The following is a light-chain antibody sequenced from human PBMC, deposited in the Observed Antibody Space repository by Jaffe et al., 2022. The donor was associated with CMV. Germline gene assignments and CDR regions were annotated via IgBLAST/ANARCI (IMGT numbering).Light chain of an antibody. CDR3: QVGDTTSDVV. CDR2: YDS. J-gene: IGLJ2*01. V-gene: IGLV3-21*04. Sequence: SYVLTQPPSVSVAPGKAASISCGGNNIGSKSVHWYQQKPGQAPVLVIFYDSDRPSGIPERFSGSNSGNTATLTINRVEAGDEADYYCQVGDTTSDVVFGGGTKLTVL. CDR1: NIGSKS.